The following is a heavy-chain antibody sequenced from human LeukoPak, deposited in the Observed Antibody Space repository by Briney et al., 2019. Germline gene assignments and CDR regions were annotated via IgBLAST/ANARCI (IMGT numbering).Heavy chain of an antibody. Sequence: GGSLKLSCAASGFTFSGSAMHWVRQASGKGLEWVGRTRSKANSYATAYAASVKGRFTISRDDSKNTAYLQMNSLKTEDTAVYYCTRAYPNYMDVWGKGTTVTVSS. V-gene: IGHV3-73*01. CDR3: TRAYPNYMDV. CDR1: GFTFSGSA. J-gene: IGHJ6*03. CDR2: TRSKANSYAT. D-gene: IGHD2-2*01.